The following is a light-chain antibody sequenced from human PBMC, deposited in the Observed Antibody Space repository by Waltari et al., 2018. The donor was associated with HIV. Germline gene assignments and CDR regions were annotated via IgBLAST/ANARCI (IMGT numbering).Light chain of an antibody. Sequence: QSVLTQPPSASGTPGQRVTISCSGSSSNIGSNPVNWYQQLPGTAPKLLSYNNYQRPSAVPDRFSGSTSGTSASLAISGLQSEDEADYYCAAWDDSLNGVVFGGGTKLTVL. CDR3: AAWDDSLNGVV. CDR1: SSNIGSNP. CDR2: NNY. V-gene: IGLV1-44*01. J-gene: IGLJ2*01.